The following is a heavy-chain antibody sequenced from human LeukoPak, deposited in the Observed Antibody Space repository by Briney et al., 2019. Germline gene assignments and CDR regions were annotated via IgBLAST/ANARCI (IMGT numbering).Heavy chain of an antibody. V-gene: IGHV1-46*01. D-gene: IGHD1-26*01. J-gene: IGHJ4*02. Sequence: ASVKVSCKASGYTFTSYYMHWVRQAPRQGLEWMGIINPSGGSTSYAQKFQGRVTKTRDTSTSTGYMELSSLRSEDTAVYYCARGGATPGGLDFWGQGTLVTVSS. CDR2: INPSGGST. CDR3: ARGGATPGGLDF. CDR1: GYTFTSYY.